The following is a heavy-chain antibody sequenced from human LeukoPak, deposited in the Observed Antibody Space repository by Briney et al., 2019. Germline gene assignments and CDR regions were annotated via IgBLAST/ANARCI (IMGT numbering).Heavy chain of an antibody. J-gene: IGHJ3*02. CDR2: IYHSGST. Sequence: SETLSLTCAVSGGSISSSNWWSWVRQPPGKGLEWIGEIYHSGSTNYNPSLKSRITISVDKSKNQFSLKVSSVTAADTAVYYCARGVEMGGGAFDIWGQGTMVTVSS. D-gene: IGHD4-23*01. CDR3: ARGVEMGGGAFDI. CDR1: GGSISSSNW. V-gene: IGHV4-4*02.